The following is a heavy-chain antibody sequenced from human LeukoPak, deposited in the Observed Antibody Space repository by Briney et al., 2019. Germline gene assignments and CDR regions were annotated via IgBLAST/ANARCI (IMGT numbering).Heavy chain of an antibody. Sequence: ASVKVSCKASGYTFTGHYMNWVRLAPGQGLEWMGWINPTGGTTYAQEFQDRVTMTRDTSINTAYMELSGLRSDDTAVYYCARGLGWSSSHWGQGTLVTVSS. V-gene: IGHV1-2*02. CDR2: INPTGGT. CDR1: GYTFTGHY. CDR3: ARGLGWSSSH. J-gene: IGHJ4*02. D-gene: IGHD6-6*01.